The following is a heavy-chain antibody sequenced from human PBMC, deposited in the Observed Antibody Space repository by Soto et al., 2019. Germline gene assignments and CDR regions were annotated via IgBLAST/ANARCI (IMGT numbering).Heavy chain of an antibody. CDR3: AKDVYFDSYYFDQ. Sequence: QVQLVESGGGVVQPGRSQRLSCAASRFSVTSHAMHWVRQAPGKGLEWVAVISHDGRQKHYIDSVRGRFTLSRDETDNTVYLQMNSLRREDTAMYYCAKDVYFDSYYFDQWGQGTLVTVSS. V-gene: IGHV3-30*04. CDR1: RFSVTSHA. CDR2: ISHDGRQK. D-gene: IGHD3-9*01. J-gene: IGHJ4*02.